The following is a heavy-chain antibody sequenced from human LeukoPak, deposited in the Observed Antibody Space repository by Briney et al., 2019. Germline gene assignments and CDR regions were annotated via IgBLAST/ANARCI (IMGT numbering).Heavy chain of an antibody. CDR3: AREVAYYASSGGDY. V-gene: IGHV1-2*02. D-gene: IGHD3-22*01. CDR1: GYTFTGYY. Sequence: ASVKVSCKASGYTFTGYYMHWVRQAPGQGLEWMGWINPNSGGTNYAQKLQGRVTMTRDTSISTAYMELSRLRSDDTAVYYCAREVAYYASSGGDYWGQGTLVTVSS. CDR2: INPNSGGT. J-gene: IGHJ4*02.